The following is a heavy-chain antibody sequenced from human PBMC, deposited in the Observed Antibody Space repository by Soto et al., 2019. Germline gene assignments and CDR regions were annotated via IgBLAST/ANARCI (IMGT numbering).Heavy chain of an antibody. CDR1: GFTFSSYG. J-gene: IGHJ4*02. CDR2: IWYDGSNK. V-gene: IGHV3-33*01. D-gene: IGHD3-22*01. CDR3: ARDYDSSGYPRYYFDY. Sequence: QVQLVESGGGVVQPGRSLRLSCAASGFTFSSYGMHWVRQAPGKGLEWVAVIWYDGSNKYYADSVKGRFTISRDNSQNTLYLQMNSLRAEDTAVYYWARDYDSSGYPRYYFDYWGQGTLVTVSS.